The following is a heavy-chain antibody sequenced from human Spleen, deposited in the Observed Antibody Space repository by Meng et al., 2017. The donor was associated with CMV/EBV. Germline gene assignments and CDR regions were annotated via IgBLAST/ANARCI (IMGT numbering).Heavy chain of an antibody. CDR3: ARKTYEEAFDI. CDR2: ISAYNGNT. CDR1: GYTFTSYG. V-gene: IGHV1-18*01. J-gene: IGHJ3*02. D-gene: IGHD3-3*01. Sequence: ASVKVSCKASGYTFTSYGISWVRQAPGQGLEWMGWISAYNGNTNYAQKLQGRVTMTRDTSTSTVYMELSSLRSEDTAVYYCARKTYEEAFDIWGQGTMVTVSS.